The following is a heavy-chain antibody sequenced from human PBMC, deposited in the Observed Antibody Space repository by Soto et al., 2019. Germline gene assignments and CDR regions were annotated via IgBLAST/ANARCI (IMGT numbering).Heavy chain of an antibody. Sequence: ASVNVSCKASGYTFTSYGISWVRQAPGQGLEWMGWISAYNGNTNYAQKLQGRVTMTTDTSTSTAYMELRSLRSDDTAVYYCARGESGSDILTPYYYYGMDVWGQGTTVTVSS. V-gene: IGHV1-18*04. J-gene: IGHJ6*02. D-gene: IGHD3-9*01. CDR2: ISAYNGNT. CDR3: ARGESGSDILTPYYYYGMDV. CDR1: GYTFTSYG.